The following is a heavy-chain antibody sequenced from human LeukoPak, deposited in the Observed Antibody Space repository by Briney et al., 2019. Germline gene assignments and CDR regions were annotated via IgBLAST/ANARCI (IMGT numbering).Heavy chain of an antibody. CDR3: ARPSSGYYRVDY. D-gene: IGHD3-22*01. Sequence: SETLSLACAVSGYSISSGYYWGWIRQPPGKRLEWIGSIYHSGSTYYNPSLKSRVTISVDTSKNQFSLKLSSVTAADTAVYYCARPSSGYYRVDYWGQGTLVTVSS. CDR2: IYHSGST. CDR1: GYSISSGYY. V-gene: IGHV4-38-2*01. J-gene: IGHJ4*02.